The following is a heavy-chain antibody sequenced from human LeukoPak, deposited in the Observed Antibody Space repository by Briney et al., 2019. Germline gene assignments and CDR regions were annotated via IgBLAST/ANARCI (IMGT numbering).Heavy chain of an antibody. V-gene: IGHV4-59*01. Sequence: SETLSLTCTVSGGSISSYYWSWIRQPPGKGLEWIGYIYYSGSTNYNPSLKSRVTISVDTSKNQFSLKLSSVSAADTAVYYCARARMYYDYVWGSYRPYYFDYWGQGTLVTVSS. CDR1: GGSISSYY. J-gene: IGHJ4*02. D-gene: IGHD3-16*02. CDR2: IYYSGST. CDR3: ARARMYYDYVWGSYRPYYFDY.